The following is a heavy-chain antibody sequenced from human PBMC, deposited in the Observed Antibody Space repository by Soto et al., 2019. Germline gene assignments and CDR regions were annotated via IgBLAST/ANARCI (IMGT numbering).Heavy chain of an antibody. Sequence: QVQLVESGGGLVKPGGSLRLSCAASGFTFSDYYMSWIRQAPGKGLEWVSYISSSSSYTNYADSVKGRFTISRDNAKNSLYLQMKSLRAEDTAVYYCARVIRQQLAYYGMDVWGQGTTVTVSS. J-gene: IGHJ6*02. CDR3: ARVIRQQLAYYGMDV. D-gene: IGHD6-13*01. CDR2: ISSSSSYT. V-gene: IGHV3-11*05. CDR1: GFTFSDYY.